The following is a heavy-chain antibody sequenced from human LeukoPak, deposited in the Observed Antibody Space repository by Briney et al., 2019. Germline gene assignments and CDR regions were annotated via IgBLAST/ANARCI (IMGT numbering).Heavy chain of an antibody. CDR3: ASSEGLSGYDAFDV. CDR1: GVSISAYY. D-gene: IGHD1-14*01. Sequence: SETLSLTCTVSGVSISAYYWSWIRQPPGKGLEWIGYMYYSGRTNYNPSLKSRVTVSIDTSKNQFSLKVTSVTAADTAVYYCASSEGLSGYDAFDVWGQGTMVTVSS. J-gene: IGHJ3*01. CDR2: MYYSGRT. V-gene: IGHV4-59*01.